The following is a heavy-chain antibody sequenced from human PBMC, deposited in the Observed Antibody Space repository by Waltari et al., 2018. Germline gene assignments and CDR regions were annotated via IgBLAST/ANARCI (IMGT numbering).Heavy chain of an antibody. Sequence: QVQLQQWGTGLLKPSEPLSLTCAVYGGSFRVSYWSWIRHPPGKGREWIGEINHSGSTNYNPSLKSRVTISVDTSKNQFSLKLSSVTAADTAVYYCARGGYCSSTSCYPWWYFDLWGRGTLVTVSS. CDR1: GGSFRVSY. D-gene: IGHD2-2*01. CDR2: INHSGST. J-gene: IGHJ2*01. V-gene: IGHV4-34*01. CDR3: ARGGYCSSTSCYPWWYFDL.